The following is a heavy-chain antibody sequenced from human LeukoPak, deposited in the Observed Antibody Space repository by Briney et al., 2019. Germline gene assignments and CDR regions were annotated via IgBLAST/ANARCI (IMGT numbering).Heavy chain of an antibody. CDR2: ISSKAYGGTT. J-gene: IGHJ3*02. CDR3: ARVVVTATRGVNAFDI. Sequence: LAGGSLRLSCAASGFTFSSYAMHWVRQAPGKGLEWAGFISSKAYGGTTQYAASVKGRFTISRDDSKSIAYLQMNSLKTEDTAFYYCARVVVTATRGVNAFDIWGQGTMLTVSS. D-gene: IGHD2-21*02. V-gene: IGHV3-49*04. CDR1: GFTFSSYA.